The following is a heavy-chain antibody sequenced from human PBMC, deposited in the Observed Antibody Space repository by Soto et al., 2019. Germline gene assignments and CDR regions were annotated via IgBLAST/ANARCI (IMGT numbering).Heavy chain of an antibody. D-gene: IGHD5-18*01. J-gene: IGHJ4*02. CDR1: GFTFSSYW. V-gene: IGHV3-7*03. CDR2: IKQDGSEK. Sequence: EVQLVESGGGLVQPGGSLRLSCAASGFTFSSYWMSWVRQAPGKGLEWVANIKQDGSEKYYVDSVKGRFTISRDNAKNSLYLQMNSLRAEDTAVYYCARGSWIQLWLFDYWGQGTLVTVSS. CDR3: ARGSWIQLWLFDY.